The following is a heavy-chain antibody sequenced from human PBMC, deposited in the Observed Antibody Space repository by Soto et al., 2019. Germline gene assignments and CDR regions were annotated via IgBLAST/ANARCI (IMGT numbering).Heavy chain of an antibody. CDR2: ISRSSIYI. V-gene: IGHV3-21*01. Sequence: PGGSLRLSXAASGFTFSSFTMNWVRQAPGKGLEWVASISRSSIYIYYSDSVKGRVTISRDNAKNSLYLQMNSLRAEDTAIYYCAREELDYWGQGTLVTVSS. CDR3: AREELDY. J-gene: IGHJ4*02. CDR1: GFTFSSFT. D-gene: IGHD1-1*01.